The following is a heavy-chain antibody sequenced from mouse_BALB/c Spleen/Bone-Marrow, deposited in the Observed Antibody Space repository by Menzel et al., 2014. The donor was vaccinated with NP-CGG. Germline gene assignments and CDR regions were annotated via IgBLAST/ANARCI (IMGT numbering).Heavy chain of an antibody. Sequence: EVQRVESGGGLVQPGGSRKLSCAASGFTFSSFGMHWVRQAPERGLEWVAYIRSGSSTIFYADTVKGRFTISRDNPKNTLFLQMTSLRSEDTAMYYCARGGNWEDFDYWGQGTTLTVSS. D-gene: IGHD4-1*01. CDR1: GFTFSSFG. CDR2: IRSGSSTI. CDR3: ARGGNWEDFDY. J-gene: IGHJ2*01. V-gene: IGHV5-17*02.